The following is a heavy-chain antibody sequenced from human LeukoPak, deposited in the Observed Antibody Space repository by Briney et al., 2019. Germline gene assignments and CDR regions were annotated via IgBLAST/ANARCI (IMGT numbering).Heavy chain of an antibody. Sequence: GRSLRLSCAASGFTFSSYRMHWVRQAPGKGLERVAVISYDGSNKYYADSVKGRFTISRDNSKNTLYLQMNSLRAEDTAVYYCAKDFLSYDSSGYPNWFDPWGQGTLVTVSS. CDR1: GFTFSSYR. J-gene: IGHJ5*02. CDR3: AKDFLSYDSSGYPNWFDP. D-gene: IGHD3-22*01. CDR2: ISYDGSNK. V-gene: IGHV3-30*18.